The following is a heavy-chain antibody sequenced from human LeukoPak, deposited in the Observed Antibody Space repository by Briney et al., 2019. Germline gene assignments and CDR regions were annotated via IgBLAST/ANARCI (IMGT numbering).Heavy chain of an antibody. CDR1: GESISSHY. D-gene: IGHD2-2*01. V-gene: IGHV4-59*11. CDR2: ITNSGTT. J-gene: IGHJ6*03. Sequence: SETLSLTCNVSGESISSHYWSWTRQSPGKGLEWIGYITNSGTTKFNPSLKSRVTISRDTSKNQISLRLSSVIAADTAVFFCARFVVVRGSMEYYYYYMDVWGRGTTVIVSS. CDR3: ARFVVVRGSMEYYYYYMDV.